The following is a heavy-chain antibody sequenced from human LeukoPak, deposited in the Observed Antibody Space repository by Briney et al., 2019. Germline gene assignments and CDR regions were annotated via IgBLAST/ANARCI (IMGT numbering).Heavy chain of an antibody. Sequence: GGSLRLSCAASGFTVTSSYMSWVRQAPGKGLEWVSVIYSGGRTYYADSVKGRFTISRDNSKNTLYLQMNSLRAEVTAVYYCARETLAVTERAFDYWGQGTLVTVSS. V-gene: IGHV3-53*01. CDR3: ARETLAVTERAFDY. CDR2: IYSGGRT. CDR1: GFTVTSSY. J-gene: IGHJ4*02. D-gene: IGHD6-19*01.